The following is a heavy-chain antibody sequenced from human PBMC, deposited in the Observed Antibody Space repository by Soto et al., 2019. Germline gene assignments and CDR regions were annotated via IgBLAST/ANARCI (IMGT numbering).Heavy chain of an antibody. CDR1: GYTFTSYA. CDR2: INAGNGNT. J-gene: IGHJ6*02. Sequence: QVQLVQSGAEVKKPGASVKVSCKASGYTFTSYAMHWVRQAPGQRLEWMGWINAGNGNTKYSQKFQGRVTITRDTSASTAYMELSSLRSEDTAVYYCARLPIAVADDYYYGMDVWGQGTTVTVSS. V-gene: IGHV1-3*01. D-gene: IGHD6-19*01. CDR3: ARLPIAVADDYYYGMDV.